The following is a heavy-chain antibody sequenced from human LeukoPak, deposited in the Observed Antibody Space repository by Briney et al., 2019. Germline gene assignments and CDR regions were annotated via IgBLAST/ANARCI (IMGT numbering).Heavy chain of an antibody. D-gene: IGHD3-22*01. J-gene: IGHJ6*03. CDR3: ARSGYGEIYYYYMDV. CDR1: GFTFDDYG. Sequence: PGGSLRLSCAASGFTFDDYGMSWVRQAPGKGLEWVSVINWNGGSTGYADSVKGRFTISRDNAKNSLYLQMNNLRAEDTALYHCARSGYGEIYYYYMDVWGKGTTVTVSS. CDR2: INWNGGST. V-gene: IGHV3-20*01.